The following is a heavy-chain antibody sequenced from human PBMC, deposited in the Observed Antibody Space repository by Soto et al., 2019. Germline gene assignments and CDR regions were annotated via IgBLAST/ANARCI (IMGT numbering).Heavy chain of an antibody. CDR1: GYSFTSYG. V-gene: IGHV5-10-1*01. CDR2: IHPSDSYT. CDR3: AATDCSSTSCHDRVRASTYYYGMDV. J-gene: IGHJ6*01. Sequence: PVESVTISCKGSGYSFTSYGIIWVLQMPGKGLESTGSIHPSDSYTSYSPSFQGHVTISADKSISTAYLQWSSLKASDTAMYYCAATDCSSTSCHDRVRASTYYYGMDVWGQGTTVTVSS. D-gene: IGHD2-2*01.